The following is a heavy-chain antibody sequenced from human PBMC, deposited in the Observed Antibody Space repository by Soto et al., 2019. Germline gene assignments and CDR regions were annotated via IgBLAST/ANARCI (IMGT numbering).Heavy chain of an antibody. CDR1: GFNFKKSA. V-gene: IGHV3-23*01. CDR3: AKVGDVYNSFFDY. CDR2: ISCCGGST. D-gene: IGHD1-26*01. Sequence: EVHLLESGGGVVQPGGSLRLSCEASGFNFKKSAMAWVRQAPGEGLEWVSGISCCGGSTSYADSVKGRFSISRDNPKNTLFLQMNSLRVEDTAVYYCAKVGDVYNSFFDYWGQGTLVTVSS. J-gene: IGHJ4*02.